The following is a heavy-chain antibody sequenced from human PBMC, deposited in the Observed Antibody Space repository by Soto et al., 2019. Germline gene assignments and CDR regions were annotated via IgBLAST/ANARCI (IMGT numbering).Heavy chain of an antibody. J-gene: IGHJ3*02. V-gene: IGHV3-30*18. Sequence: GGSLRLSCAASGFSFSSYGMHWVRQAPGKGLEWVAVISYDGSNKYYADSVKGRFTISRDNSKNTLYLQMNSLRAEDTAVYYCAKVMAEGTGTTRTLLNAFDIWGQGTMVTVSS. CDR3: AKVMAEGTGTTRTLLNAFDI. CDR1: GFSFSSYG. D-gene: IGHD1-7*01. CDR2: ISYDGSNK.